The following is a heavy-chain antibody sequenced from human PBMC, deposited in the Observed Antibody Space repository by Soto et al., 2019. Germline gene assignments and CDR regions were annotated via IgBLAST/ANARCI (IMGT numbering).Heavy chain of an antibody. CDR2: ISSSSSTI. Sequence: GGSLRLSCAASGFTFSSYSMNWVRQAPGKGLEWVSYISSSSSTIYYADSVKGRFTISRDNARNSLYLQMNSLRAEDTAVYYCAREFPSITHDAFDIWGQGTMVTVSS. J-gene: IGHJ3*02. CDR1: GFTFSSYS. CDR3: AREFPSITHDAFDI. V-gene: IGHV3-48*01.